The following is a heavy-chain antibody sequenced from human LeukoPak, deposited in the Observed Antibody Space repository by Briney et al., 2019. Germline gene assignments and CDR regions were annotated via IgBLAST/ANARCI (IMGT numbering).Heavy chain of an antibody. CDR1: GYTFTGYY. J-gene: IGHJ4*02. Sequence: ASVKVSCKASGYTFTGYYMHWVRQAPGQGLEWMGWINPNSGGINYAQKFQGRVTMTRDTSISTAYMELSRLRSDDTAVYYCARVPGIAAAGTDVWGQGTLVTVSS. D-gene: IGHD6-13*01. CDR3: ARVPGIAAAGTDV. CDR2: INPNSGGI. V-gene: IGHV1-2*02.